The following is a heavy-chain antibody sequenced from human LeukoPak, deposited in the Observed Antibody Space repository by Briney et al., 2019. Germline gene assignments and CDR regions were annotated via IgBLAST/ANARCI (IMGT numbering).Heavy chain of an antibody. CDR3: ARHGRDGDYVAY. J-gene: IGHJ4*02. CDR1: GGSISSSSYY. V-gene: IGHV4-39*01. D-gene: IGHD4-17*01. Sequence: KPSETLSLTRTVSGGSISSSSYYWGWIPQPPGKGLEWIGSIYYSGSTYYNPSLKSRVTISVDTSKNQFSLKLSSVTAADTAVYYCARHGRDGDYVAYWGQGTLVTVSS. CDR2: IYYSGST.